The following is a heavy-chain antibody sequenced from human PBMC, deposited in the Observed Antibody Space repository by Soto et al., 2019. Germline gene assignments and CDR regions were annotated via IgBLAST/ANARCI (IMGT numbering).Heavy chain of an antibody. Sequence: GSLRLSCAASGFTFSSYSMNWVRQAPGKGLEWVSSISSSSSYIYYADSVKGRFTISRDNAKNSLYLQMNSLRAEDTAVYYCARASIAAAWYWFDPWGQGTLVTVSS. J-gene: IGHJ5*02. D-gene: IGHD6-13*01. CDR1: GFTFSSYS. CDR2: ISSSSSYI. V-gene: IGHV3-21*01. CDR3: ARASIAAAWYWFDP.